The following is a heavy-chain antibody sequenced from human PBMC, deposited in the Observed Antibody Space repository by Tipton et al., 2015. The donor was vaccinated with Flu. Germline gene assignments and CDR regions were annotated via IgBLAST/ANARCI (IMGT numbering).Heavy chain of an antibody. CDR1: GYSIRSAYY. CDR3: ARHTGDSVRGLIDY. Sequence: TLSLTCSVSGYSIRSAYYWGWVRRPPGKGLEWIGTIYHSGTTYYNPSLKSRLTISVDTSKNQFSLRLSSVTAADTAIYYCARHTGDSVRGLIDYWGRGTLVTVSS. J-gene: IGHJ4*02. CDR2: IYHSGTT. V-gene: IGHV4-38-2*01. D-gene: IGHD3-10*02.